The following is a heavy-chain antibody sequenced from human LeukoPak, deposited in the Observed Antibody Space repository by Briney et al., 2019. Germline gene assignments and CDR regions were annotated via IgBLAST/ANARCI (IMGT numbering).Heavy chain of an antibody. V-gene: IGHV4-4*07. CDR3: ARDQYSGSLDY. J-gene: IGHJ4*02. D-gene: IGHD1-26*01. CDR2: FYSTGST. Sequence: SETLSLTCTVSCGSISSYYGTWIRQPAGKGLEWIGRFYSTGSTNYNPSLKSRVTMSVDTYKNQFSLKLSSVTPADTAVYYFARDQYSGSLDYWGQGTLVTVSS. CDR1: CGSISSYY.